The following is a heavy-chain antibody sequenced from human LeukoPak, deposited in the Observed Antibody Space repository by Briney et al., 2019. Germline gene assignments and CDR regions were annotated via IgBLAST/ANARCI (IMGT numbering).Heavy chain of an antibody. CDR3: ATIMGYSSGWYEYYFDY. D-gene: IGHD6-19*01. CDR1: GYTFTSYG. Sequence: GESLKISCKASGYTFTSYGISWVRQAPGQGLEWMGWISAYNGNTNYAQKLQGRVTMTTDTSTSTAYMELRSLRSDDTAVYYCATIMGYSSGWYEYYFDYWGQGTLVTVSS. J-gene: IGHJ4*02. V-gene: IGHV1-18*01. CDR2: ISAYNGNT.